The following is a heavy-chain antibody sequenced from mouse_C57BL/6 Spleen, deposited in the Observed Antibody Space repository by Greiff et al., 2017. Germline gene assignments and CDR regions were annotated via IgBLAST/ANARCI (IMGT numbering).Heavy chain of an antibody. CDR3: DKGCCYGSSYC. V-gene: IGHV14-2*01. D-gene: IGHD1-1*01. J-gene: IGHJ2*01. CDR1: GFNIKDYY. CDR2: IDPEDGET. Sequence: EVHLVESGAELVKPGASVKLSCTASGFNIKDYYMHWVKQRTEQGLEWIGRIDPEDGETKYAPKFQGKATITADTSSNTAYLQLSSLTSEDTAVYCCDKGCCYGSSYCWGQGTTLTVAS.